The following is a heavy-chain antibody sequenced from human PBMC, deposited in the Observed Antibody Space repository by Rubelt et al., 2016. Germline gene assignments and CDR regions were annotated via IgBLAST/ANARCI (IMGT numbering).Heavy chain of an antibody. Sequence: QVQLVQSGAEVKKPGASVKVSCKASGYTFTSYGISWVRPAPGQGLEWLGWIRAYNGNTNTAQKLQGRVTMTTDTSTSKAYMERRSPRSDDTAVYCCAGAVAGTGFDYWGQGTLVTVPS. CDR2: IRAYNGNT. D-gene: IGHD6-19*01. J-gene: IGHJ4*02. V-gene: IGHV1-18*01. CDR3: AGAVAGTGFDY. CDR1: GYTFTSYG.